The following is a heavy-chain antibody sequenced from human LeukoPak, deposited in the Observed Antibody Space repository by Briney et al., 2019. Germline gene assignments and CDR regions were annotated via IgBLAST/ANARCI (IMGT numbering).Heavy chain of an antibody. CDR2: INHSGRT. D-gene: IGHD2-2*01. CDR3: ARDVVVVAAAIHYGMDV. CDR1: GGSFSDYF. J-gene: IGHJ6*02. V-gene: IGHV4-34*01. Sequence: SETLSLTCAVYGGSFSDYFWGWIRQPPGKGLEWIGEINHSGRTYYNPSLKSRVTISVDTSKNQFSLNLSSVTAADTAVYYCARDVVVVAAAIHYGMDVWGQGTTVTVSS.